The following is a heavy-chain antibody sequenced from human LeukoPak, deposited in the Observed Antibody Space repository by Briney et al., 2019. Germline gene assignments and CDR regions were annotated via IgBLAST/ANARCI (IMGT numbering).Heavy chain of an antibody. Sequence: GGSLRLSCTASGFTFGDYAMSWFRQAPGKGLEWVGFIRSKAYGGTTEYAASVKGRFTISRDDSKSIAYLQMNSLKTEDTAVYYCTRDGGLVATICAFDIWGQGTMVTVSS. J-gene: IGHJ3*02. CDR3: TRDGGLVATICAFDI. CDR1: GFTFGDYA. CDR2: IRSKAYGGTT. D-gene: IGHD5-24*01. V-gene: IGHV3-49*03.